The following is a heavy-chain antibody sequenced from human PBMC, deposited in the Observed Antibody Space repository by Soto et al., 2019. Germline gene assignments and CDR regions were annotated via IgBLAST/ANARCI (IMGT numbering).Heavy chain of an antibody. D-gene: IGHD2-2*01. Sequence: SVKVSCKASGYTFTGYYMHWVRQAPGQGLEWMGWINPNSGGTNYAQKFQGRVTMTRDTSISTAYMELSRLRSDDTAVYYCARDIVVVPAAIRGTYYYYGMDVWGQGTTVTVSS. V-gene: IGHV1-2*02. CDR2: INPNSGGT. CDR1: GYTFTGYY. CDR3: ARDIVVVPAAIRGTYYYYGMDV. J-gene: IGHJ6*02.